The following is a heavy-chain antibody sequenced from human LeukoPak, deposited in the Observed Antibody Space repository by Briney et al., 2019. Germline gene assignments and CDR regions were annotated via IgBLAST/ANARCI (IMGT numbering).Heavy chain of an antibody. CDR2: ISYDGSNK. J-gene: IGHJ5*02. CDR3: ARGPLWLDH. V-gene: IGHV3-33*05. D-gene: IGHD1-14*01. Sequence: PGRSLRLSCAASRFTFSSYAMHWVRQAPGKGLEWVAVISYDGSNKYYADSVKGRFTISRDNAKNSLYLQMNSLRAEDTAVYYCARGPLWLDHWGQGTLVTVSS. CDR1: RFTFSSYA.